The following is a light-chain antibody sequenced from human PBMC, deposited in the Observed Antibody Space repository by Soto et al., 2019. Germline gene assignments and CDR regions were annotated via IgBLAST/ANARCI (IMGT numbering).Light chain of an antibody. V-gene: IGKV3-15*01. CDR3: QPHNNWPVVT. J-gene: IGKJ4*01. CDR1: RTISRN. Sequence: SGSLGERVTLSCRARRTISRNLAWYQQTPGQAPRLLIYGASTRATGIPDRFSGSGSGTEFTLTINSLQSEDFAMYYCQPHNNWPVVTFGGGTKVDIK. CDR2: GAS.